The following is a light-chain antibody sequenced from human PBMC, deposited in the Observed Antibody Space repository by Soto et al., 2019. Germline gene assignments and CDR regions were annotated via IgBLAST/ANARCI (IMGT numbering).Light chain of an antibody. CDR1: QPISNN. CDR3: QQRSNWPPVT. Sequence: RVMTQSPVSLSVSPGERVTLSCRASQPISNNLAWYRQKPGQAPRLLIYDASNRATGIPARFSGSGSGTDFTLTISSLEPEDFGVYYCQQRSNWPPVTFGGGTKVEIK. CDR2: DAS. J-gene: IGKJ4*01. V-gene: IGKV3-11*01.